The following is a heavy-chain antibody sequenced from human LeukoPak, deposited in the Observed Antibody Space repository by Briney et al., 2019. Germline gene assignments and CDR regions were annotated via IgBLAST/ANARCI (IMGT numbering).Heavy chain of an antibody. J-gene: IGHJ5*02. V-gene: IGHV3-23*01. Sequence: GGSLRLSCAASGFTFSSYAMSWVRQAPGKGLEWFSAISGSGGSTYYADSVKGRFTISRDNSKNTLYLQMNSLRAEDTAVYYCAKDPGHCGGDCYPARGDNWFDPWGQGTLVTVSS. CDR2: ISGSGGST. CDR3: AKDPGHCGGDCYPARGDNWFDP. D-gene: IGHD2-21*02. CDR1: GFTFSSYA.